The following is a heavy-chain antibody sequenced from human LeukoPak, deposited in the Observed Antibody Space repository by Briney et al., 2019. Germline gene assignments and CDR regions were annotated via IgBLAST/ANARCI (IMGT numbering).Heavy chain of an antibody. J-gene: IGHJ4*02. Sequence: GSLRLSCAASGFTFRNSAINWVRQAPGKGLEWVSGISGSGGRTFYADSVKGRFTISRDNSKNTVYLQMNSLRAEDTAVYYCARDIGGRGIVVVPAAIIWGQGTLVTVSS. CDR1: GFTFRNSA. D-gene: IGHD2-2*01. CDR3: ARDIGGRGIVVVPAAII. CDR2: ISGSGGRT. V-gene: IGHV3-23*01.